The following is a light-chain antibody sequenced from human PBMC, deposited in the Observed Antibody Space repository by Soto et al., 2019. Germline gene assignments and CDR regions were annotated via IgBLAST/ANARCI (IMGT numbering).Light chain of an antibody. Sequence: QSVLPQPPSVSGAPGQRVTISCTGSSYNIGAGYDVHWYQQLPGTAPKLLIYGNSNRPSGVPDRFSGSKSGTSASLAITGLQAEDEADYYCQSYDSSLSGDYVFGTGTKVTVL. CDR3: QSYDSSLSGDYV. V-gene: IGLV1-40*01. CDR1: SYNIGAGYD. CDR2: GNS. J-gene: IGLJ1*01.